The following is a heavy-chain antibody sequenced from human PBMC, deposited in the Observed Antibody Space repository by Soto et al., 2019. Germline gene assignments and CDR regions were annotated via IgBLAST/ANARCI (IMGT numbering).Heavy chain of an antibody. V-gene: IGHV4-59*01. CDR1: GGSISSFY. CDR3: ASLVGTTDYSYYGMDV. CDR2: IYYSGRT. J-gene: IGHJ6*02. Sequence: SETLSLTCTVSGGSISSFYWSWIRQPPGKGLEWIGYIYYSGRTNYNPSLKSRVTISVDTSNNQFSLKLSSVTAADTAIYYCASLVGTTDYSYYGMDVWGQGTTVTVSS. D-gene: IGHD1-26*01.